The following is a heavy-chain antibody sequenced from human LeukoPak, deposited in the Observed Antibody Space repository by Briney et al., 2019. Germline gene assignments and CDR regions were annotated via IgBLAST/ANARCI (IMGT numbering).Heavy chain of an antibody. CDR1: RFTISTYA. Sequence: SGGSLRLSCAASRFTISTYAMTWVRQAPGKGLEWVSSITSSGATTYYADSVKGRFTISRDISKNTLYLQMNSLTAEDSAVYYCAKEFIAGDGHVDCDSWDQGTLVTVSS. CDR3: AKEFIAGDGHVDCDS. CDR2: ITSSGATT. J-gene: IGHJ4*02. V-gene: IGHV3-23*01. D-gene: IGHD5-24*01.